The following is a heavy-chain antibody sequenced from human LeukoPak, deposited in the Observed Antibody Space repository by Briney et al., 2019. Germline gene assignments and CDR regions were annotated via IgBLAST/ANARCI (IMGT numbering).Heavy chain of an antibody. V-gene: IGHV1-69*04. Sequence: SVKVSCKASGGTFSSYAISWVRQAPGQGLEWMGRIIPILGIANYAQKFQGRVTITADKSTSTAYMELSSLRYDDTAVYYCARDLGPSDYYYGMDVWGQGTTVTVSS. J-gene: IGHJ6*02. CDR3: ARDLGPSDYYYGMDV. CDR2: IIPILGIA. CDR1: GGTFSSYA.